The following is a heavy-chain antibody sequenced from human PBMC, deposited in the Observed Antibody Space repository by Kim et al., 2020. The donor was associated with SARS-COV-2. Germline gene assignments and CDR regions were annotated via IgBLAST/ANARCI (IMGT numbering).Heavy chain of an antibody. J-gene: IGHJ4*01. CDR3: AKDDSSCYSPYYYFDY. Sequence: GGSLRLSCAASGFTFDDYAMHWVRQAPGKGLEWVSGISWNSGSIGYADSVKGRFTISRDNAKNSLYLQMNSLRAEDTALYYCAKDDSSCYSPYYYFDYWG. V-gene: IGHV3-9*01. CDR2: ISWNSGSI. CDR1: GFTFDDYA. D-gene: IGHD3-22*01.